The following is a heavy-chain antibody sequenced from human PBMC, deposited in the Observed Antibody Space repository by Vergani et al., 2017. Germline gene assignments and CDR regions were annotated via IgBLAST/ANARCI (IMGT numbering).Heavy chain of an antibody. CDR3: AREERWARGFDY. CDR1: GFTVSSNH. Sequence: EVQLVESGGGLIQPGGSLRLSCAASGFTVSSNHMSWVRQAPGKGLEWVAFIYSAGSQYYAGSVKGRFTISRDNSKNTLYLQMNSLRAEDTAVYYCAREERWARGFDYWGQGTLVTVSS. CDR2: IYSAGSQ. D-gene: IGHD5-24*01. J-gene: IGHJ4*02. V-gene: IGHV3-53*01.